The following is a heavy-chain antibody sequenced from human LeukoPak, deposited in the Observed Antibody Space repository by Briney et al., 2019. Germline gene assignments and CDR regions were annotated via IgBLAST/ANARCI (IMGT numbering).Heavy chain of an antibody. CDR2: INSDGSST. D-gene: IGHD3-22*01. CDR1: GFPFSSYW. J-gene: IGHJ6*03. V-gene: IGHV3-74*01. CDR3: ARDGGPWVVKVYMDV. Sequence: AGGSLRLSCAASGFPFSSYWMHWVRHAPGKGLVWVSRINSDGSSTSYADSVKGRFTISRDNAKNTLYLQMNSLRAEDTAVYYCARDGGPWVVKVYMDVWGKGTTVTVSS.